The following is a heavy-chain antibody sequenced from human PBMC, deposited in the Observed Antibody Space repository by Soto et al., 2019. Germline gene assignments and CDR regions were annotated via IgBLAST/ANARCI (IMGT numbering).Heavy chain of an antibody. Sequence: QVQLVQSGAEVKKPGASVKVSCKASGYTFTSYYMHWVRQAPGQGLEWMGIINPSGGSTSYAQKCQGRVTLTRDTSTSTVSMELSSLRSEDTAVYYCARDEMGATTGLGGYWGQGTLVTVSS. J-gene: IGHJ4*02. CDR3: ARDEMGATTGLGGY. D-gene: IGHD1-26*01. CDR1: GYTFTSYY. V-gene: IGHV1-46*01. CDR2: INPSGGST.